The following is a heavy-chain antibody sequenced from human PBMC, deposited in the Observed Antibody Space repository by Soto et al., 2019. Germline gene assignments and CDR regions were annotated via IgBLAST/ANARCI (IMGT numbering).Heavy chain of an antibody. D-gene: IGHD4-17*01. J-gene: IGHJ4*02. Sequence: SETLSLTCTVSGGSISSSSYYWGWIRQPPGKGLEWIGSIYYSGSTYYNPSLKSRVTISVDTSKNQFSLKLSSVTAADTAVYYCARGEMTTVVTPDYWGQGTLVTVSS. V-gene: IGHV4-39*01. CDR1: GGSISSSSYY. CDR3: ARGEMTTVVTPDY. CDR2: IYYSGST.